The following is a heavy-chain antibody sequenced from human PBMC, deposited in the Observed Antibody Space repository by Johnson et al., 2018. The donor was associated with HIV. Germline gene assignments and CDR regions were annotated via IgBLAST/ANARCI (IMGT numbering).Heavy chain of an antibody. CDR1: GFTFSDYY. CDR3: AKDRGIAAAGTFDI. D-gene: IGHD6-13*01. CDR2: ISSSGSTI. V-gene: IGHV3-11*01. Sequence: QVQLVESGGGLVQPGGSLRLSCAASGFTFSDYYMSWIRQAPGKGLEWVSYISSSGSTIYYSGSVKGRFAISRDNTQNSLYLQMNSLRAEDTAVYYCAKDRGIAAAGTFDIWGQGTVITVSS. J-gene: IGHJ3*02.